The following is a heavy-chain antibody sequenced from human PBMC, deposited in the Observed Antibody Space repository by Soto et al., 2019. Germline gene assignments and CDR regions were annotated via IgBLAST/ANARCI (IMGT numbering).Heavy chain of an antibody. V-gene: IGHV3-23*01. CDR1: GFSFSDYY. Sequence: PGGSLRLSCAASGFSFSDYYMSWVRQAPGKGLEWVSAISGSGGSTYYADSVKGRFTISRDNAKSSLYLQMNNLRAEDTAFYFCARATQSYYDTSGYYSYVHWGQGAQVTVSS. D-gene: IGHD3-22*01. CDR2: ISGSGGST. J-gene: IGHJ4*02. CDR3: ARATQSYYDTSGYYSYVH.